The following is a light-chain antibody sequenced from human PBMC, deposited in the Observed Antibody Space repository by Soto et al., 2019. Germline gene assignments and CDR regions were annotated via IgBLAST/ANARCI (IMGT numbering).Light chain of an antibody. CDR3: QQYDNLPPLT. J-gene: IGKJ4*01. Sequence: DIQMTRSPSSLSASVGDRVTITCQASQEISNYLNWYQQKPGKAPKLLIYDPSNLETGVPSRFSGSGSGTDFTFTISSLQPEDIATYYCQQYDNLPPLTFGGGTKVEIK. CDR2: DPS. V-gene: IGKV1-33*01. CDR1: QEISNY.